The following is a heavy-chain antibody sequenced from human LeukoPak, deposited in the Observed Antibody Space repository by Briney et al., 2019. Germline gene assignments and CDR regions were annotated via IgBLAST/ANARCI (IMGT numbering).Heavy chain of an antibody. J-gene: IGHJ6*03. D-gene: IGHD6-6*01. Sequence: ASVKVSCKASGYTFTSYYMHWVRQAPGQGLEWMGIINPSGGSTSYAQKFQGRVTITRDISTSTVYMELSSLRSEDTAVYYCARGVAARTIRGHYMDVWGKGTTATVSS. CDR3: ARGVAARTIRGHYMDV. V-gene: IGHV1-46*01. CDR1: GYTFTSYY. CDR2: INPSGGST.